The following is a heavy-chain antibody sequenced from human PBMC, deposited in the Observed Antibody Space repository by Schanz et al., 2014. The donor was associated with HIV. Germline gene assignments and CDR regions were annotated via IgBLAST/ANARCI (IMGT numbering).Heavy chain of an antibody. J-gene: IGHJ3*02. V-gene: IGHV3-48*01. CDR3: AKRDIVVVTAILSAFDI. CDR1: GFIFSTYS. D-gene: IGHD2-21*02. CDR2: INSGSTSI. Sequence: EVQLVESGGTLVQPGGSLRLSCAASGFIFSTYSMYWVRQAPGKGLEWISYINSGSTSIYYADSVKGRFTISRDNSKNTLYLQMNSLRAEDTAVYYCAKRDIVVVTAILSAFDIWGQGTMVTVS.